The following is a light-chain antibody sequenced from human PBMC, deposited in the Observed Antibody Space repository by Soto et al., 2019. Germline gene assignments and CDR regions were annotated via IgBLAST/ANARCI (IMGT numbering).Light chain of an antibody. CDR1: QSVSSN. J-gene: IGKJ5*01. CDR2: GAS. CDR3: QQFNTYPIT. V-gene: IGKV3-15*01. Sequence: ETVMTQSPATLSVSPGERVTLSCRASQSVSSNLAWYQQKSGQAPRLVIYGASTRATGIPARFSGSGSGTEFTLTISSLQSEDFATYYCQQFNTYPITFGQGTRLEIK.